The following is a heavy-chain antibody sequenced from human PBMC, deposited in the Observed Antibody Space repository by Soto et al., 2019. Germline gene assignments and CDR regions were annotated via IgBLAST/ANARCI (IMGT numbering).Heavy chain of an antibody. D-gene: IGHD3-9*01. V-gene: IGHV4-31*03. CDR1: GGSISSGGYY. CDR3: ARELRRKLRYCDWFWWFDP. Sequence: PSETLSLTCTVSGGSISSGGYYRSWIRQHPGKGLEWIGYIYYSGSTYYNPSLKSRVTISVDTSKNQFSLKLSSVSAADTAVYFCARELRRKLRYCDWFWWFDPWGQGTLVTVSS. J-gene: IGHJ5*02. CDR2: IYYSGST.